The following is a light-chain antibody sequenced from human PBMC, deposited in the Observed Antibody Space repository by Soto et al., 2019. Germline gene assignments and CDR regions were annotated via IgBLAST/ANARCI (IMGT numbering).Light chain of an antibody. V-gene: IGKV1-39*01. CDR3: QQTYTNPLT. CDR1: QSISIY. CDR2: AAS. J-gene: IGKJ4*01. Sequence: DIQITQSPSSLSASVGDRVTITCRASQSISIYLNWYQHKPGKAPKLLIFAASSLQSGVPSRFSGSGPGTNFILTISSLQPEDFATYYCQQTYTNPLTFGGGTKVDIK.